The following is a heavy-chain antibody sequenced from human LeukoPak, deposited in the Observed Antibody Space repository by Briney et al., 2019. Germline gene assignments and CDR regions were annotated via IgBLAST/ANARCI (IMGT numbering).Heavy chain of an antibody. CDR1: GGSFSGYY. V-gene: IGHV4-34*01. Sequence: ASETLSLTCAVYGGSFSGYYWSWIRQPPGKGLEWIGEINHSGSTNYNPSLKSRVTISVDTSKNQFSLKLSSVTAADMAVYYCARRYGSGAREKFDPWGQGTLVTVSS. CDR2: INHSGST. J-gene: IGHJ5*02. CDR3: ARRYGSGAREKFDP. D-gene: IGHD3-10*01.